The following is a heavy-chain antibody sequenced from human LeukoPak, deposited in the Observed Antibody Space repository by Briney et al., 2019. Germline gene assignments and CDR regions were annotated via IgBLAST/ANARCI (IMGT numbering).Heavy chain of an antibody. J-gene: IGHJ4*02. CDR1: GFTFSSYG. CDR2: IWYDGSNK. D-gene: IGHD6-6*01. CDR3: AKPGSSSTFDY. Sequence: GGSLRLSCAASGFTFSSYGMHWVRQAPGKGLEWVAVIWYDGSNKYYADSVKGRFTISRDNSKNTLYLQMNSLRAEDTAAYYCAKPGSSSTFDYWGQGTLVTVSS. V-gene: IGHV3-33*06.